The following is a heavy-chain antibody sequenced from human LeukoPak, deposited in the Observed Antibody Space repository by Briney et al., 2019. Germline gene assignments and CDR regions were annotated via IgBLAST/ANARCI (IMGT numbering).Heavy chain of an antibody. CDR1: GGSFSGYF. D-gene: IGHD3-22*01. V-gene: IGHV4-34*01. CDR3: ARASYYYDGLDY. J-gene: IGHJ4*02. CDR2: IDHSGST. Sequence: PSETLSLTCAVYGGSFSGYFWNWIRQPPGKGLEWIGEIDHSGSTNYNPSLKSRVTISVDTSKNQFSLKLSSVTAADTAVYYCARASYYYDGLDYWGQGALVTVSP.